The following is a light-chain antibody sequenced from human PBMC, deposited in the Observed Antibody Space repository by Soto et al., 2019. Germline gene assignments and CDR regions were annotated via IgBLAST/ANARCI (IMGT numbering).Light chain of an antibody. CDR3: QQYDIWPRT. J-gene: IGKJ1*01. CDR2: GAS. CDR1: QSVSSR. Sequence: EIVMTQSPATLSVSPGERATLSCRASQSVSSRKAWYKQKPGQTPRLLIYGASTRAAGIAARFTGSGSGTEFTLTISSLQSEDFAVYYCQQYDIWPRTFGQGTKV. V-gene: IGKV3-15*01.